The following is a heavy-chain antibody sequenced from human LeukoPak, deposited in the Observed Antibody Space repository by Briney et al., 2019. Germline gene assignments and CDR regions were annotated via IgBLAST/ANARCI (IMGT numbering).Heavy chain of an antibody. Sequence: ASVKVSCKASGYTFTGYYMHWVRQAPGQRLEWMGWINAGNGNTKYSQEFQGRVTITRDTSASTAYMELSSLRSEDMAVYYCARDQVETYYYDSSGPSMAFDIWGQGTMVTVSS. V-gene: IGHV1-3*03. J-gene: IGHJ3*02. D-gene: IGHD3-22*01. CDR2: INAGNGNT. CDR3: ARDQVETYYYDSSGPSMAFDI. CDR1: GYTFTGYY.